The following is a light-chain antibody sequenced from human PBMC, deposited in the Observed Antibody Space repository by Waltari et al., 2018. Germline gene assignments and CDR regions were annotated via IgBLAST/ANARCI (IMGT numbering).Light chain of an antibody. CDR3: SSFTRSRTWL. Sequence: QSALTQPASVSGSPGQSITISCTGTDSDIVPYNYFSWYQQHPGRAPQLIIYGVSDRPSGVSNRFSGSKSGHTASLTISGLQAEDEADYYCSSFTRSRTWLFGGGTKVTVL. CDR2: GVS. CDR1: DSDIVPYNY. V-gene: IGLV2-14*03. J-gene: IGLJ3*02.